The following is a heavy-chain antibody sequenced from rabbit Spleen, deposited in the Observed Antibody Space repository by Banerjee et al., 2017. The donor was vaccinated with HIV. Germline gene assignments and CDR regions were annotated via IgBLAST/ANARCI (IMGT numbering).Heavy chain of an antibody. Sequence: QEQLEESGGGLVKPGGTLTLTCKASGIDFSNYFYMCWVRQAPGKGLELIAWIYTINGSTWYASWVNGRFTISRSTSLNTVDLKMTSLTAADTATYFCAREDVGGSVSLWGPGTLVTVS. V-gene: IGHV1S43*01. D-gene: IGHD1-1*01. CDR2: IYTINGST. CDR1: GIDFSNYFY. CDR3: AREDVGGSVSL. J-gene: IGHJ4*01.